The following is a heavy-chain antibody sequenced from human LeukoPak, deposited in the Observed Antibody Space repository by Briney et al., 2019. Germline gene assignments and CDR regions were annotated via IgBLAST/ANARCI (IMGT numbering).Heavy chain of an antibody. CDR1: GDSVSSKSAA. CDR3: VRSNGWLDY. CDR2: TYYRSKWYN. D-gene: IGHD6-19*01. J-gene: IGHJ4*02. V-gene: IGHV6-1*01. Sequence: SQTLSLTCAISGDSVSSKSAALNWIRQSPSRGLEWLGRTYYRSKWYNHYAVSVKSRITINPDTSKNQFSLQLNSVTPEDTAVYYCVRSNGWLDYWGQGTLVTVSS.